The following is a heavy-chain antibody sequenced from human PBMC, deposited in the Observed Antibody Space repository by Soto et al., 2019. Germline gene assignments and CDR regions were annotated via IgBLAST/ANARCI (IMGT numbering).Heavy chain of an antibody. CDR3: PRDIVVVTATPERAFDI. CDR1: GYTFTSYY. D-gene: IGHD2-21*02. CDR2: INPSGGST. Sequence: GASVKVSCNASGYTFTSYYMHWVRQAPGQGLEWMGIINPSGGSTSYAQKFQGIVTMTRDTSTSTVYMELSSLRSEDTAGYYSPRDIVVVTATPERAFDIWGQGTRVTVS. J-gene: IGHJ3*02. V-gene: IGHV1-46*03.